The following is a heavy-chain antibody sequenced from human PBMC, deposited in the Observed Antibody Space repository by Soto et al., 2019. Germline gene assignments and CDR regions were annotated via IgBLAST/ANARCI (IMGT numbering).Heavy chain of an antibody. V-gene: IGHV1-45*02. Sequence: QVPLVQSGAEVKQTGSSVKISCKTSGHPLSYRYLHWFRHAPGQAFEWMGRMRPLIGDTNNAQKVHDRLTLTRDRPITTASMELRSMTSDETAIYYCAGEGSYETLSGNSHIFDWGQGTLVSVSS. J-gene: IGHJ4*02. CDR1: GHPLSYRY. CDR2: MRPLIGDT. CDR3: AGEGSYETLSGNSHIFD. D-gene: IGHD3-9*01.